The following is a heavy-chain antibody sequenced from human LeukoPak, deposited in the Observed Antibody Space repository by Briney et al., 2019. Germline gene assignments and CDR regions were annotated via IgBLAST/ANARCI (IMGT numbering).Heavy chain of an antibody. J-gene: IGHJ4*02. CDR3: AKDPNNYGGNSDYFDF. Sequence: GGSLRLSCAASGFSFSDHAMHWVRQAPGKGLEWVAVIWYDGSDEYYVDSVKGRFTVSRDNSNNTLYLQMNSLRGEDTGVYYCAKDPNNYGGNSDYFDFWGQGTLVTVSS. CDR2: IWYDGSDE. D-gene: IGHD4-23*01. CDR1: GFSFSDHA. V-gene: IGHV3-33*06.